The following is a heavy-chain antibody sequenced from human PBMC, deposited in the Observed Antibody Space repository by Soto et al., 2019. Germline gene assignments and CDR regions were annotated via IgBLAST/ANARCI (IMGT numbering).Heavy chain of an antibody. CDR2: IKPDGSEV. Sequence: EVQLVESGGGLVLPGGSPRLSCTASGFIFSSSWMTWVRQAPGKGLEWVANIKPDGSEVYYADSMKGRFTISRDNPRNSLYLQMSSLRAEDTAAYYCARQSLLKSIPIYGYYYYAMDVWGQGTTVIVSS. CDR3: ARQSLLKSIPIYGYYYYAMDV. V-gene: IGHV3-7*03. D-gene: IGHD3-3*01. J-gene: IGHJ6*02. CDR1: GFIFSSSW.